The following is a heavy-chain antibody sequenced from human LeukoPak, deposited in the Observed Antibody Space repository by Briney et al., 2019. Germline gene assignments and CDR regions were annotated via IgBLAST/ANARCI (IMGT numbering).Heavy chain of an antibody. CDR1: GFTFSSYA. V-gene: IGHV3-30*01. D-gene: IGHD3-22*01. CDR3: ARVDDSSGYFERIFDY. Sequence: GGSLRLSCAASGFTFSSYAMHWVRQAPGKGLEWVAVISYDGSNKYYADSVKGRFTISRDNSKNTLYLQMNSLRAEDTAVYYCARVDDSSGYFERIFDYWGQGTLVTVSS. J-gene: IGHJ4*02. CDR2: ISYDGSNK.